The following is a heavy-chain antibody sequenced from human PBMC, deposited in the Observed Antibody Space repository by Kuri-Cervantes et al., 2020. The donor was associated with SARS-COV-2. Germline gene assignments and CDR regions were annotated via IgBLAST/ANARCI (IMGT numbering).Heavy chain of an antibody. CDR2: INPNSGGT. J-gene: IGHJ4*02. Sequence: ASVKVSCKASGYTFTGYYMHWVRQAPGRGLEWMGWINPNSGGTNYAQKFQGRVTMTRDTSISTAYMELSRLRSDDTAVYYCARGGPITIFGVVTRRFDYWGQGTLVTVSS. CDR1: GYTFTGYY. V-gene: IGHV1-2*02. CDR3: ARGGPITIFGVVTRRFDY. D-gene: IGHD3-3*01.